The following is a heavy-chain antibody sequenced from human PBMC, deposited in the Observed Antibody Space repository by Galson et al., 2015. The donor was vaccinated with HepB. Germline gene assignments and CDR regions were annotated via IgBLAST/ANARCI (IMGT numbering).Heavy chain of an antibody. CDR2: IVVGSGNT. D-gene: IGHD6-19*01. J-gene: IGHJ4*02. Sequence: SVKVSCKASGFTFTSSAVQWVRQARGQRLEWIGWIVVGSGNTNYAQKFQEGVTITRDMSTSTAYMELSSLRSEDTAVYYCAAEGLAVAGTIPYFDYWGQGTLVTVSS. CDR3: AAEGLAVAGTIPYFDY. V-gene: IGHV1-58*01. CDR1: GFTFTSSA.